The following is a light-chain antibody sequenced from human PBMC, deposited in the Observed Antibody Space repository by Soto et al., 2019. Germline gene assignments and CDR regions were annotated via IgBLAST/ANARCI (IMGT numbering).Light chain of an antibody. CDR3: QHYNNWPPLT. V-gene: IGKV3-15*01. CDR1: QSVGSN. CDR2: GAS. J-gene: IGKJ4*01. Sequence: EIVMTQSPATLSVSPGERATLSCRASQSVGSNLAWYQQKPGQAPRLLIYGASTRATGIPARFSGSGSGTEFTLTISSLQSEDFAVYSCQHYNNWPPLTFGGGTKVEIK.